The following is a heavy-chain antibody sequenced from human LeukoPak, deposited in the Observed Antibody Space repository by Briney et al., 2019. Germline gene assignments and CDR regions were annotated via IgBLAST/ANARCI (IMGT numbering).Heavy chain of an antibody. CDR2: FDPEDGET. CDR3: ATPAGDSYGIVFDY. Sequence: ASVKVSCKVSGYTLTELSMHWVRQAPGKGLEWMGGFDPEDGETIYAQKFQGRVTMTEDTSTDTAYMELSSLRSEDTAVYYRATPAGDSYGIVFDYWGQGTLVTVSS. J-gene: IGHJ4*02. V-gene: IGHV1-24*01. D-gene: IGHD5-18*01. CDR1: GYTLTELS.